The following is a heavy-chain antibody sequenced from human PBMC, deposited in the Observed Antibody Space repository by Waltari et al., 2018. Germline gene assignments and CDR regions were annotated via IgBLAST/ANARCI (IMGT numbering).Heavy chain of an antibody. V-gene: IGHV4-4*07. CDR3: AASRQGLEWFPHSIYYYYGMDV. J-gene: IGHJ6*02. CDR1: GGSISSYY. Sequence: QVQLQESGPGLVKPSETLSLTCTVSGGSISSYYWSWIRQPAGKGLEWIGRIYTSGSTNYNPALNGLVTMAVDTSKNQFSRKLSSVTAADTAVYYCAASRQGLEWFPHSIYYYYGMDVWGQGTTVTVSS. D-gene: IGHD3-3*01. CDR2: IYTSGST.